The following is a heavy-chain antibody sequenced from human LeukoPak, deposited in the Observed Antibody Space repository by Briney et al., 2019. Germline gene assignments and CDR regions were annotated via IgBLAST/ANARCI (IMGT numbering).Heavy chain of an antibody. CDR1: GYSISSGYY. D-gene: IGHD4-23*01. Sequence: SETLSLTCTVSGYSISSGYYWGWIRQPPGKGLEWIGSIYHSGSTYYNPSLKSRVTISVDTSKNQFSLKLSSVTAADTAVYYCAGSLTTVVTGLYAFDIWGQGTMVTVSS. J-gene: IGHJ3*02. CDR3: AGSLTTVVTGLYAFDI. V-gene: IGHV4-38-2*02. CDR2: IYHSGST.